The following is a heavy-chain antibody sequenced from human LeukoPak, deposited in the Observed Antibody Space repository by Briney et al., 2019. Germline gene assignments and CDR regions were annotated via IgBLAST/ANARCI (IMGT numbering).Heavy chain of an antibody. CDR3: AILVSSRYTRDSFDI. J-gene: IGHJ3*02. D-gene: IGHD6-13*01. Sequence: GGSLRLSCSASGFTFSSYGMHWVRQAPGKGLEYVSAISSDGGSTYYADSVKGRFTISRDNAKNTLYLQMNSLRAEDTAVYYCAILVSSRYTRDSFDIWGQGTMVTVSS. V-gene: IGHV3-64*04. CDR1: GFTFSSYG. CDR2: ISSDGGST.